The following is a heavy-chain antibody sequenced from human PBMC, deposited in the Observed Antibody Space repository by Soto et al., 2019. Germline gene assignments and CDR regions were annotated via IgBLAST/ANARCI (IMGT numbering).Heavy chain of an antibody. CDR3: AKAARPPDSHSIVLMVYATYAFDI. V-gene: IGHV3-23*01. D-gene: IGHD2-8*01. Sequence: HPGGSLRLSCAASGFTFSSYAMSWVRQAPGKGLEWVSAISGSGGSTYYADSVKGRFTISRDNSKNTLYLQMNSLRAEDTAVYYCAKAARPPDSHSIVLMVYATYAFDIWGQGTMVTVSS. J-gene: IGHJ3*02. CDR2: ISGSGGST. CDR1: GFTFSSYA.